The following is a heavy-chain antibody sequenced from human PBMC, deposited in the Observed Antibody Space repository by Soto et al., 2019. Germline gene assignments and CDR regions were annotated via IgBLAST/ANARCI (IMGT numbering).Heavy chain of an antibody. CDR1: GGSISSGDYY. D-gene: IGHD3-22*01. Sequence: PSETLSLTCTVSGGSISSGDYYWSWIRQPPGKGLEWIGYIYYSGSTYYNPPLKSLVTISVTTSKNQFSLKLSSVTAADTAVYYWARAQSDDYDSSGYYCFRYWGQGTLVTVSS. V-gene: IGHV4-30-4*01. CDR3: ARAQSDDYDSSGYYCFRY. J-gene: IGHJ4*02. CDR2: IYYSGST.